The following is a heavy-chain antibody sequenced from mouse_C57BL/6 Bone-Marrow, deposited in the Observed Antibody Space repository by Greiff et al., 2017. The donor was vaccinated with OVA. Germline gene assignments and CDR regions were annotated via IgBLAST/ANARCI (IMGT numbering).Heavy chain of an antibody. V-gene: IGHV1-81*01. D-gene: IGHD2-3*01. CDR1: GYTFTSYG. Sequence: QVQLQQSGAELARPGASVKLSCKASGYTFTSYGISWVKQRTGQGLEWIGEIYPRSGNTYYNEKFKGKATLTADKSSSTAYMELRSLTSEDSAVYFCARSEDGYWLDYWGQGTTLTVSS. CDR2: IYPRSGNT. CDR3: ARSEDGYWLDY. J-gene: IGHJ2*01.